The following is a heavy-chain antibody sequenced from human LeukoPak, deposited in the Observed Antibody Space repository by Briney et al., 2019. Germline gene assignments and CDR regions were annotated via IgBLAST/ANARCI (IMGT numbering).Heavy chain of an antibody. CDR2: ISNSGVAT. J-gene: IGHJ4*02. D-gene: IGHD4/OR15-4a*01. V-gene: IGHV3-23*01. CDR1: GFTFRTYA. CDR3: AKDRGAILGEY. Sequence: PGGSLRLSCAASGFTFRTYAMSWVRQAPGEGLEWVSTISNSGVATYYADSVRGRFSISRDYSKDTVYLQMNGLRAEDAAIYFCAKDRGAILGEYWGQGILVTVSS.